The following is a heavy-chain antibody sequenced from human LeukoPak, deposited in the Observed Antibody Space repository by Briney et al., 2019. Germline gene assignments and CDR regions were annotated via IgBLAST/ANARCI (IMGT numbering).Heavy chain of an antibody. J-gene: IGHJ4*02. D-gene: IGHD3-22*01. CDR3: ARATREYDSSGYYLSY. CDR2: INHSGGT. CDR1: GGSFSGYY. Sequence: SETLSLTCAVYGGSFSGYYWSWIRQPPGKGLEWIGEINHSGGTNYNPSLKSRVTISVDTSKNRFSLKLSSVTAADTAVYYCARATREYDSSGYYLSYWGQGTLVTVSS. V-gene: IGHV4-34*01.